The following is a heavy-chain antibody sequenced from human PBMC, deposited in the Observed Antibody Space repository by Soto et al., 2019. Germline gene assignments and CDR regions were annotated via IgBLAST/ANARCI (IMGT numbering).Heavy chain of an antibody. J-gene: IGHJ6*02. CDR2: IRSKAYGGTT. D-gene: IGHD3-10*01. CDR3: TSPSYYGSGTTGGV. Sequence: GGSLRLSCTASGFTFGDYAMSWFRQAPGKGLEWVGFIRSKAYGGTTEYAASVKGRFTISRDDSKSIAYLQMNSLKTEDTAVYYCTSPSYYGSGTTGGVCGQGTTVTVS. V-gene: IGHV3-49*03. CDR1: GFTFGDYA.